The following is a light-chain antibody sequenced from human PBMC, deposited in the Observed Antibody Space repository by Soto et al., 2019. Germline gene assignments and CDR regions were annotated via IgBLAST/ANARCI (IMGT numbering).Light chain of an antibody. CDR2: AAS. J-gene: IGKJ1*01. Sequence: DIQMTQSPYSLSASVGDSVTITCRASQGINNDLAWFQQKPGKVPVLLIYAASTLKPGVPSRFSGSGAGTDVTLTISRLQPEDFATYDCQKYDSAPRTVGQGTKVEIK. CDR1: QGINND. V-gene: IGKV1-27*01. CDR3: QKYDSAPRT.